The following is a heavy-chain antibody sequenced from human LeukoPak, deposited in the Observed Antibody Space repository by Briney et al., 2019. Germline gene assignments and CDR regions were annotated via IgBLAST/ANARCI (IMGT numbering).Heavy chain of an antibody. V-gene: IGHV4-39*07. CDR2: IYYSGNT. D-gene: IGHD3-10*01. Sequence: SETLSLTCTVSGGSISSSSYYWGWIRQPPGKGLEWIGNIYYSGNTYYNPSLKSRVTISVDTSKNQFSLKLTSVTAADTAVYYCVRGPYGSGISNRFDPWGQGTLVIVSS. CDR1: GGSISSSSYY. J-gene: IGHJ5*02. CDR3: VRGPYGSGISNRFDP.